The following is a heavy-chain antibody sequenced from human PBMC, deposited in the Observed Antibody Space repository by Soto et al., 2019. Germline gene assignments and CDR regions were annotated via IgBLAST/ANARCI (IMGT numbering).Heavy chain of an antibody. CDR2: ISGSGGST. J-gene: IGHJ6*02. V-gene: IGHV3-23*01. D-gene: IGHD6-13*01. CDR3: AKVGYSSSSFGMDV. CDR1: GFTFSSYA. Sequence: EVQLLESGGGLVQPGGSLRLSCAASGFTFSSYAMSWVRQAPGKGLEWVSAISGSGGSTYCADSVKGRFTISRDNSKNTLYLQMNSLRAEDTAVYYCAKVGYSSSSFGMDVWGQGTTVTVSS.